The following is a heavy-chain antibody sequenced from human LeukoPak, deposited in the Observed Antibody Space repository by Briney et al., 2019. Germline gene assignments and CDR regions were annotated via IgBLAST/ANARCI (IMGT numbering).Heavy chain of an antibody. J-gene: IGHJ4*02. D-gene: IGHD3-10*01. CDR2: ISYDGSNE. CDR3: AKDGNVLLWFGELFGPYYFDY. V-gene: IGHV3-30*18. Sequence: GRSLRLSCAASGFTFSSYGMHWVRQAPGKGLEWVAVISYDGSNEYYADSVKGRFTISRDNSKNTLYLQMNSLRAEDTAVYYCAKDGNVLLWFGELFGPYYFDYWGQGTLVTVSS. CDR1: GFTFSSYG.